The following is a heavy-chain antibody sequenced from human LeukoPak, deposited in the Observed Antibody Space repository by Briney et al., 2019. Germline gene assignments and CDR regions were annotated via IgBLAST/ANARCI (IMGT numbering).Heavy chain of an antibody. CDR1: GFTFNSYT. CDR2: ISSGSDTI. J-gene: IGHJ6*03. V-gene: IGHV3-48*01. CDR3: ARGAEYSSSLYYYYYMDV. Sequence: GGSLRLSCAASGFTFNSYTMNWVRQAPGQGLEWVAFISSGSDTIYYADSVKGRFTISRDNAKNTLSLQMNSLSAEDTAVYYCARGAEYSSSLYYYYYMDVWGKGTTVTVSS. D-gene: IGHD6-6*01.